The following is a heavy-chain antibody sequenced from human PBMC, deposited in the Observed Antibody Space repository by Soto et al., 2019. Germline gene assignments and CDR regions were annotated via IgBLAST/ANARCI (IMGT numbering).Heavy chain of an antibody. J-gene: IGHJ4*02. Sequence: EVQLVESGGAVVQPGGSLRLSCAASGFNFDDYTMHWVRQVPGKGLEWVSLISWDGGSTYYADSVKGRFTISRDNSKNSLYLQMNSLRSEDTALYYCAKGGRIVVVPAAIENELRFEHWGQGTLVTVSS. V-gene: IGHV3-43*01. CDR2: ISWDGGST. CDR3: AKGGRIVVVPAAIENELRFEH. CDR1: GFNFDDYT. D-gene: IGHD2-2*02.